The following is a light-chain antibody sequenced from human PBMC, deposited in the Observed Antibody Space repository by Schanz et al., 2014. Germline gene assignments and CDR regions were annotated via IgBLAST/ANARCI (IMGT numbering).Light chain of an antibody. CDR1: QSLLHSNGYNY. J-gene: IGKJ3*01. CDR3: MQAVQAPFT. CDR2: LGS. V-gene: IGKV2-28*01. Sequence: DIVMTQSPLSLPVTPGEPASISCRSSQSLLHSNGYNYLDWYLQKPGQSPQLLIYLGSNRASGVPDRFSASGSGTDFTLKISRVEAEDVGVYYCMQAVQAPFTFGPGTKVDIK.